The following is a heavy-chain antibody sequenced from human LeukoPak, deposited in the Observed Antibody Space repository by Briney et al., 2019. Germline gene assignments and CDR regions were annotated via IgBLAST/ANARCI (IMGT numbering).Heavy chain of an antibody. V-gene: IGHV4-34*01. CDR2: INHSGST. D-gene: IGHD3-22*01. Sequence: PSETLSLTCAVYGGSFSGYYWSWIRQPPGKGLEWIGEINHSGSTNYNPSLKSRVTISVDTSKNQFSLKLSSVTAADTAVYYCASRSYSSGYLWGQGTLVTVSS. CDR3: ASRSYSSGYL. CDR1: GGSFSGYY. J-gene: IGHJ5*02.